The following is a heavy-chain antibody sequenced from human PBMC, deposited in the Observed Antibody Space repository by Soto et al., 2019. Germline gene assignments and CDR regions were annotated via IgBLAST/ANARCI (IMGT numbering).Heavy chain of an antibody. J-gene: IGHJ4*02. V-gene: IGHV1-46*03. CDR1: GYTFTSYY. Sequence: QVQLVQSGAEVKKPGASVKVACKASGYTFTSYYMHWVRQAPGQGLEWMGIINPSGGSTSYAQNLQGRVTMTRDTSTSTVYMELSSLRSEDTAVYYCARGGVGGYDFGYWGQGTLFTVSS. CDR2: INPSGGST. D-gene: IGHD5-12*01. CDR3: ARGGVGGYDFGY.